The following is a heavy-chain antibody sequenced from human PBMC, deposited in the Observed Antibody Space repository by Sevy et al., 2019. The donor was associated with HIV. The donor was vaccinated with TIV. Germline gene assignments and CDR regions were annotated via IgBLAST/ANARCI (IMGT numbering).Heavy chain of an antibody. CDR1: GFIFSNYA. CDR2: LSSHNAGST. D-gene: IGHD3-9*01. Sequence: GGSLRLSCSASGFIFSNYAMHWVRQAPGKGLEYVSGLSSHNAGSTYYADSVNGRFTISRDNSKNTLYLQMTSLRTEDTAVYYCVKDRIETILWSKGDWFDPWGQGTLVTV. J-gene: IGHJ5*02. CDR3: VKDRIETILWSKGDWFDP. V-gene: IGHV3-64D*06.